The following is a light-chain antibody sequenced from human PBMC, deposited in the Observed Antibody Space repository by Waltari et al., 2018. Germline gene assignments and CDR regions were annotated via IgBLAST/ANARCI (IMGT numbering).Light chain of an antibody. V-gene: IGKV1-27*01. Sequence: DIQMTQSPSSLSASVGDRVTITCRASQDISNYLAWFQQKPGKVPMLLIYGASTLQSGGPSRCSGSGSGTDFILTISSLQPEDVAIYYCQKYYSPPHSFGGGTKVEIK. J-gene: IGKJ4*01. CDR1: QDISNY. CDR2: GAS. CDR3: QKYYSPPHS.